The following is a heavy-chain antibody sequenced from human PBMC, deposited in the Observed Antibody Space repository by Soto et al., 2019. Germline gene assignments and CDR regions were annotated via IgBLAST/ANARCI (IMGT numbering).Heavy chain of an antibody. V-gene: IGHV1-3*01. CDR1: GYTFTAYN. CDR3: ARGGMITFGGVIAY. D-gene: IGHD3-16*02. CDR2: INAGNGNT. Sequence: ASVQVSCKAFGYTFTAYNIHWLRQAPGQGLEWMGWINAGNGNTRSSQKFQGRVTITRDISASTAYMELSSLRSEDTAVYYCARGGMITFGGVIAYWGQGTLVTVSS. J-gene: IGHJ4*02.